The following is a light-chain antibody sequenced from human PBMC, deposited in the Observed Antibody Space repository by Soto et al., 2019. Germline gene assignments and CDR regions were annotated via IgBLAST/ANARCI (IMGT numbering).Light chain of an antibody. Sequence: QLVLTQSSSASASLGSSVKLTCTLSSGHSSFIIAWHQQQPGKAPRFLMKLEGDGSYDKGSGVPDRFSGSSSGADRYLTISNLQFEDEADYYCETWDDNNWVFGGGTKVTVL. CDR2: LEGDGSY. CDR3: ETWDDNNWV. J-gene: IGLJ3*02. V-gene: IGLV4-60*02. CDR1: SGHSSFI.